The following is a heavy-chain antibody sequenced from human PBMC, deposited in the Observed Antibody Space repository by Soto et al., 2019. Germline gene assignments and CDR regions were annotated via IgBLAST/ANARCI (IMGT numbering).Heavy chain of an antibody. CDR2: IYYSGST. J-gene: IGHJ6*02. CDR1: GGSISSGGYY. Sequence: PSETLSLTCTVSGGSISSGGYYWSWIRQHPGKGLEWIGYIYYSGSTYYNPSLKSRVTISVDTSKNQFSLKLSSVTAADTAVYYCARGGKYGSGSYSFYYYGMDVWGQGTTVTVSS. D-gene: IGHD3-10*01. V-gene: IGHV4-31*03. CDR3: ARGGKYGSGSYSFYYYGMDV.